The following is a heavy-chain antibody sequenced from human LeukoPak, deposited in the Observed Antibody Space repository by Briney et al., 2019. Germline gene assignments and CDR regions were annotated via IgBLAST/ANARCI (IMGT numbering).Heavy chain of an antibody. CDR3: TRGRESGYSSGWPGSLKY. Sequence: PSETLSLTCTVSGDSISSYYWSWIRQPPGKGLEWIGYIYYSGSTNYNPSLKSRVTISVDTSKNQFSLKLSSVTAADTAVYYCTRGRESGYSSGWPGSLKYWGQGTLVTVSS. J-gene: IGHJ4*02. CDR1: GDSISSYY. D-gene: IGHD6-19*01. V-gene: IGHV4-59*01. CDR2: IYYSGST.